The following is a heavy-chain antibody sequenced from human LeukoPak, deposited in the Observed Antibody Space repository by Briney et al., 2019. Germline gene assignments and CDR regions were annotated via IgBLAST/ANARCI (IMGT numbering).Heavy chain of an antibody. CDR3: ARFPNTAMVMGLEYYYYGMDV. CDR2: IYPRDGST. Sequence: GASVKVSCKASGYTFTSNYIHWVRQAPGQGLEWMGMIYPRDGSTSYAQKFQGRVTVTRDTSTSTVYMELSSLRSEDTAVYYCARFPNTAMVMGLEYYYYGMDVWGQGTTVTVSS. V-gene: IGHV1-46*01. D-gene: IGHD5-18*01. J-gene: IGHJ6*02. CDR1: GYTFTSNY.